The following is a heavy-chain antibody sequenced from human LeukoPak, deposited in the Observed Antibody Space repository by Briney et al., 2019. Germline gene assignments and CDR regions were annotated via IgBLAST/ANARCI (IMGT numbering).Heavy chain of an antibody. V-gene: IGHV1-18*01. CDR3: ARWDRAAAATFDS. Sequence: ASVKVSCKASGYTFTSYGINWVRQAPGEGLEWMGWISAYNGNTKYTQNLQGRVTLTTDTSTTTAYMELRSLRSDDTGVYYCARWDRAAAATFDSWGPGTPVTVSS. CDR2: ISAYNGNT. J-gene: IGHJ4*02. D-gene: IGHD6-13*01. CDR1: GYTFTSYG.